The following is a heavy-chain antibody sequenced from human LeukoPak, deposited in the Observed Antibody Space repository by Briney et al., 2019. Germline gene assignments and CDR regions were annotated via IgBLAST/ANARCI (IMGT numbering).Heavy chain of an antibody. D-gene: IGHD2-2*02. V-gene: IGHV4-59*01. CDR1: GGSISSYY. CDR3: ARDNFCSSTSCYISATGYMDV. Sequence: SETLSLTCTVSGGSISSYYWSWIRQPPGKGLEWIGYIYYSGSTNYNPSLKSRVTISVDTSKNQFSLKLSSVTAADTAVYYCARDNFCSSTSCYISATGYMDVWGKGTTVTVSS. J-gene: IGHJ6*03. CDR2: IYYSGST.